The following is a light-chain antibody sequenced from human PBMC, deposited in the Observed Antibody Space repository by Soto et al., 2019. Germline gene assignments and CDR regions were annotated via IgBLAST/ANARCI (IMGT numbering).Light chain of an antibody. J-gene: IGKJ4*01. CDR2: AAS. V-gene: IGKV1-33*01. CDR1: QSISSY. Sequence: IQMTQSPSSLSASVRDSVTITCRASQSISSYLNYYQQQPGQAPKLLIYAASNLETGVPSRCSGSGSATDFTFTINRLQPEDIATYYYQQYENLPLFGGGTKVDIK. CDR3: QQYENLPL.